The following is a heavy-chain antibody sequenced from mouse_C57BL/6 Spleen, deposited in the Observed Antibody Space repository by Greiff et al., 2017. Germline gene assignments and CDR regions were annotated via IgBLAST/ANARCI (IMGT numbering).Heavy chain of an antibody. J-gene: IGHJ3*01. Sequence: QVQLQQSGAELMKPGASVKLSCKATGYTFTGYWIARVKQRPGHGLEWIGEILPGSGSTNYNEKFKGKATFTADTSSNTAYMQLSSLTTEDSAIYYCASPGPFIATVVGRFAYWGQGTLVTVSA. CDR3: ASPGPFIATVVGRFAY. V-gene: IGHV1-9*01. CDR1: GYTFTGYW. CDR2: ILPGSGST. D-gene: IGHD1-1*01.